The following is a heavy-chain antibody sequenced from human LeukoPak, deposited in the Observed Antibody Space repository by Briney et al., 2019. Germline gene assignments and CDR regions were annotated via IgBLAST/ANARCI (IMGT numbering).Heavy chain of an antibody. D-gene: IGHD6-13*01. CDR2: IRQECSEK. CDR1: GFTFSKHW. Sequence: PGGSLTHLCPACGFTFSKHWISWVGQAPGKELGRAANIRQECSEKYYVDAVKGRFTISRDNAKNSLYLQMNSRRAEDTAMYYCARDAAGNDYWGQGTLVTVSS. CDR3: ARDAAGNDY. J-gene: IGHJ4*02. V-gene: IGHV3-7*01.